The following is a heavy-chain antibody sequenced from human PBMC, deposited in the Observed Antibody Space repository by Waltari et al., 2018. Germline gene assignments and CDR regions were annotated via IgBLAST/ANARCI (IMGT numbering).Heavy chain of an antibody. CDR3: ARRDTVVEPVPSYPLGH. Sequence: QVQLQQWGAGLLKPSETLSLTCAVYGGSFSGYYWSWIRQSPGEGLEWIGEINHTGKTCYNPSLKSRLAISVDTSKNQISLKLSSVTAADTAIYYCARRDTVVEPVPSYPLGHWGQGTLVTVSS. CDR2: INHTGKT. D-gene: IGHD2-2*01. CDR1: GGSFSGYY. V-gene: IGHV4-34*01. J-gene: IGHJ4*02.